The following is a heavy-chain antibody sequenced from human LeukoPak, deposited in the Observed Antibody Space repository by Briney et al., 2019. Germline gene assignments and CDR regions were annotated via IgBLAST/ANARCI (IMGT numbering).Heavy chain of an antibody. CDR1: GGSISSYY. V-gene: IGHV4-59*01. CDR3: ARALPSSGSSSDVFDY. D-gene: IGHD6-19*01. Sequence: SETLSLTCTVSGGSISSYYWSWIRQPPGKGLEWIGYIYYSGSTNYNPSLKSRVTISVDTSKNQFSLKLSSVTAADTAVYYCARALPSSGSSSDVFDYWGQGTLVTLSS. CDR2: IYYSGST. J-gene: IGHJ4*01.